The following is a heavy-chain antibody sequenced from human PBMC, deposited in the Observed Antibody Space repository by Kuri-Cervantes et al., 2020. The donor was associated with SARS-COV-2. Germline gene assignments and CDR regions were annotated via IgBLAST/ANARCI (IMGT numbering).Heavy chain of an antibody. CDR3: ARATLVRYFDC. V-gene: IGHV4-59*01. Sequence: SETLSLTCTVSGGSISSYYWSWIRQPPGKGLEWIGYIYYSGSTNYNPSLKSRVTISVDTSKNQFSLKLSSVTAADTAVYYCARATLVRYFDCLSQGTTVTVSS. J-gene: IGHJ4*03. CDR2: IYYSGST. D-gene: IGHD2-2*01. CDR1: GGSISSYY.